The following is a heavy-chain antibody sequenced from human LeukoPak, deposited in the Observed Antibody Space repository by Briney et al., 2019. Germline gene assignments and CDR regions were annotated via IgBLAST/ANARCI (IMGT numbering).Heavy chain of an antibody. J-gene: IGHJ4*02. D-gene: IGHD6-13*01. Sequence: GASVKVSCKASGYTFTRHYIHWVRQAPGQGLEWMGWSNPYSGGTNYLQKFRGRVTLTRDTSISTAYMEVTGLTFDDTAVYYCARGGIRCIEAELYYWGQGTLVTVSS. CDR2: SNPYSGGT. CDR3: ARGGIRCIEAELYY. V-gene: IGHV1-2*02. CDR1: GYTFTRHY.